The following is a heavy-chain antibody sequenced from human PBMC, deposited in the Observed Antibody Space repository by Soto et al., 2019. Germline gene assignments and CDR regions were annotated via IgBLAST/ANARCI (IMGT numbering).Heavy chain of an antibody. CDR1: GFTFSSYS. CDR2: IFSSDSSA. CDR3: ARAPNNVNWFPEAFDL. J-gene: IGHJ3*01. Sequence: RGESLKISCKASGFTFSSYSLGWVRHMPGKGLQWMGNIFSSDSSAKYSPSFVGQVTISADRSINTAYLQWSSLKASDTAIYFCARAPNNVNWFPEAFDLWGQGTMVTVSS. D-gene: IGHD1-20*01. V-gene: IGHV5-51*01.